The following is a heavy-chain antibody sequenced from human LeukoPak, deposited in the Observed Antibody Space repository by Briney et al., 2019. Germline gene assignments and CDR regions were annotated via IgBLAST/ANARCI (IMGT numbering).Heavy chain of an antibody. Sequence: GGSLRLSCAASGFTFSSYAMHWVRQAPGKGLEWVAVISYDGSNKYYADSVKGRFTISRDNSKSTLYLQMNSLRAEDTAVYYCARDVWDVWGQGTTVTVSS. CDR3: ARDVWDV. J-gene: IGHJ6*02. V-gene: IGHV3-30*04. CDR2: ISYDGSNK. CDR1: GFTFSSYA.